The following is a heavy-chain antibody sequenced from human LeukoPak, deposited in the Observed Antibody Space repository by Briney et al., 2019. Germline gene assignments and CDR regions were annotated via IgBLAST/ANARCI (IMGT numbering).Heavy chain of an antibody. J-gene: IGHJ4*02. CDR1: GGCISSYY. CDR3: ARGVYIAAAQYGY. V-gene: IGHV4-59*01. Sequence: SETLSLTCTVSGGCISSYYWSWIRQPPGKGLEWIGYIYYSGTTNYNPSLKSRVTISVDASKNQFSLKLSSVTAADTAVYYCARGVYIAAAQYGYWGQGTLVTVSS. CDR2: IYYSGTT. D-gene: IGHD6-13*01.